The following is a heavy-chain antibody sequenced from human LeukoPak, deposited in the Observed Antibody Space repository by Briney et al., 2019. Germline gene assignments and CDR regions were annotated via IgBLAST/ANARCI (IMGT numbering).Heavy chain of an antibody. V-gene: IGHV1-46*01. CDR3: ARDYSGSYGLDP. CDR1: GYTFTSYY. CDR2: INPSGGST. D-gene: IGHD1-26*01. Sequence: ASVKVSCKASGYTFTSYYMHWVRQAPGQGLEWMGIINPSGGSTSYAQRFQGRVTMTRDMSTSTVYMELSSLRSEDTAVYYCARDYSGSYGLDPWGQGTLVTVSS. J-gene: IGHJ5*02.